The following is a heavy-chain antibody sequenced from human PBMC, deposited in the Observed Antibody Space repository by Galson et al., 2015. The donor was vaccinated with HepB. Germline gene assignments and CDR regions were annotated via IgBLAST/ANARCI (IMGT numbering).Heavy chain of an antibody. CDR3: ARDRTVYYYDSSGYYHGDYFDY. V-gene: IGHV3-11*01. CDR1: GFTFSDYY. Sequence: SLRLSCAASGFTFSDYYMSWIRQAPGKGLEWVSYISSSGSTIYYADSVKGRFTISRDNAKNSLYLQMNSLRAEDTAVYYCARDRTVYYYDSSGYYHGDYFDYWGQGTLVTVSS. CDR2: ISSSGSTI. J-gene: IGHJ4*02. D-gene: IGHD3-22*01.